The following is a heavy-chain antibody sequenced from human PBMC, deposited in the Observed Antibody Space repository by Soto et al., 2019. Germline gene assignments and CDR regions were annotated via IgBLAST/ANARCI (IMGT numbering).Heavy chain of an antibody. J-gene: IGHJ6*02. D-gene: IGHD4-17*01. CDR2: IYYSGST. CDR1: GGSISSYY. CDR3: ARGRAQNGYYYGMDV. V-gene: IGHV4-59*08. Sequence: PSETLSLTCTVSGGSISSYYWSWIRQPPGKGLEWIGYIYYSGSTNYNPSLKSRVTISVDTSKNQFSLKLSSVTAADTAVYYCARGRAQNGYYYGMDVWGQGTTVTVSS.